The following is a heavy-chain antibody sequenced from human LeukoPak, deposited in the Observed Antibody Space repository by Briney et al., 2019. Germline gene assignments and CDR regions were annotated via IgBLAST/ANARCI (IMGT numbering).Heavy chain of an antibody. Sequence: GGSLRLSCAASGFTFSSYWMHWVRHAPGKGLVWVSRINSDGSSTSYADSVKGRFTISRGNAKNTPYLQMNSLRAEDTAVYYCARADYYCSSTSCGFDYWGQGTLVTVSS. CDR1: GFTFSSYW. V-gene: IGHV3-74*01. CDR2: INSDGSST. J-gene: IGHJ4*02. D-gene: IGHD2-2*01. CDR3: ARADYYCSSTSCGFDY.